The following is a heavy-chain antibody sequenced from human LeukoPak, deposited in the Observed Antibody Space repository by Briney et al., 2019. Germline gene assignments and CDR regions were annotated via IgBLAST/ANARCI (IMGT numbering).Heavy chain of an antibody. V-gene: IGHV3-48*03. J-gene: IGHJ6*03. CDR3: ARVGTVRYYYYMDV. CDR1: GFTFSSYE. CDR2: ISSSGSTI. Sequence: SGGSLRLSCAASGFTFSSYEMNRVRQAPGKGLEWVSYISSSGSTIYYADAGKGRFTNSRDNAKNSLYLQMNSLRAEDTAVYYCARVGTVRYYYYMDVWGKGTTVTVSS. D-gene: IGHD4-11*01.